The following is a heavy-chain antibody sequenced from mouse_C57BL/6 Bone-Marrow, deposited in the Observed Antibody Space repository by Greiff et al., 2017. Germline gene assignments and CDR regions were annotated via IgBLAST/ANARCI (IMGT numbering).Heavy chain of an antibody. J-gene: IGHJ2*01. CDR1: GFTFSSYA. V-gene: IGHV5-9-1*02. Sequence: DVMLVESGEGLVKPGGSLKLSCAASGFTFSSYAMSWVRQTPEKRLEWVAYISSGGDYIYYADTVKGRFTISRDNARNTLYLQMSSLKSENTAMYYCTRDCGDGYSFDYWGQGTTLTVSS. CDR2: ISSGGDYI. CDR3: TRDCGDGYSFDY. D-gene: IGHD2-3*01.